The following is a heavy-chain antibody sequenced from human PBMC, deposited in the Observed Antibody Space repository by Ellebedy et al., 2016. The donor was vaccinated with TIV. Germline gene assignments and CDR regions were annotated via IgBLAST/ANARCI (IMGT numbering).Heavy chain of an antibody. Sequence: GGSLRLXCAASGFTFDAYGMSWVRQAPGKGLEWVSGISRNGGSTGYADSVKGRFTISRDNAKNSLNLQMNRLRAEDTALYYCARERIEGYGYIFDYWGQGTLVTVSS. J-gene: IGHJ4*02. CDR2: ISRNGGST. V-gene: IGHV3-20*04. CDR3: ARERIEGYGYIFDY. CDR1: GFTFDAYG. D-gene: IGHD5-18*01.